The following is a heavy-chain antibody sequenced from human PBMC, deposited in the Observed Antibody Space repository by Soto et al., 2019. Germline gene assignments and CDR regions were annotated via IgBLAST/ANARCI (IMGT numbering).Heavy chain of an antibody. CDR2: INHSGST. D-gene: IGHD2-8*01. CDR1: GGSFSGYY. J-gene: IGHJ5*02. V-gene: IGHV4-34*01. CDR3: ARGRGYCTNGVCYSWFDP. Sequence: QVQLQQWGAGLLKPSETLSLTCAVYGGSFSGYYWSWIRQPPGKGLEWIGEINHSGSTNYNPSLKRRVTISVDTSKNQFSLKLSSVTAADTAVYYCARGRGYCTNGVCYSWFDPWGQGTLVTVSS.